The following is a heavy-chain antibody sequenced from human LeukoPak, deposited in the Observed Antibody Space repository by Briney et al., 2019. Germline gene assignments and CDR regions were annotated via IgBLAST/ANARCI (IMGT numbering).Heavy chain of an antibody. D-gene: IGHD1-26*01. CDR3: ARVKGQVGATTGYYYYYGMDV. J-gene: IGHJ6*02. Sequence: ASVKVSCKASGYTFTINHIHWVRQAPGQGLEWMGVINPSGDSTTYAQKFQGRVTMTRDTSTSTVYMELSSLRSEDTAVYYCARVKGQVGATTGYYYYYGMDVWGQGTTVTVSS. CDR2: INPSGDST. CDR1: GYTFTINH. V-gene: IGHV1-46*01.